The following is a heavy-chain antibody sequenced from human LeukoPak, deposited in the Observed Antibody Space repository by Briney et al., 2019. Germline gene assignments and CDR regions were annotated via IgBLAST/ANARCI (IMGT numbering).Heavy chain of an antibody. CDR1: GGSISSYY. Sequence: SETLSLTCTVSGGSISSYYWSWIRQPPGKGLEWIGYIYYSGSTNYNPSLKSRVTISVDTSKNQFSLKLSSVTAADTAAYYCAALSDSSGYSNHYWGQGTLVTVSS. CDR2: IYYSGST. D-gene: IGHD3-22*01. V-gene: IGHV4-59*12. CDR3: AALSDSSGYSNHY. J-gene: IGHJ4*02.